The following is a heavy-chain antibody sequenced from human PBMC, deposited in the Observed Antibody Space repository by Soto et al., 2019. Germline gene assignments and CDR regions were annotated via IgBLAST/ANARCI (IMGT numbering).Heavy chain of an antibody. V-gene: IGHV4-31*03. Sequence: QVQLQESGPGLVKPSQTLSLTCTVSGGSISSGGYYWSWIRQHPGKGLEWIGYIYYSGSTYYNPSLKRRVTISVDTSKNQFSLKLSSVTAADTAVYYCARVGSGMQPYYFDYWGQGTLVTVSS. CDR2: IYYSGST. D-gene: IGHD6-19*01. CDR1: GGSISSGGYY. J-gene: IGHJ4*02. CDR3: ARVGSGMQPYYFDY.